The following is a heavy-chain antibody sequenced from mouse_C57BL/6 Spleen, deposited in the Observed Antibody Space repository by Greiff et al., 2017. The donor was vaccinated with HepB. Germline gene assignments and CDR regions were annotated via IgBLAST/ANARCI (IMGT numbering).Heavy chain of an antibody. CDR1: GFNIKDYY. D-gene: IGHD2-5*01. V-gene: IGHV14-1*01. CDR3: TFYSNYWYFDV. Sequence: VHVKQSGAELVRPGASVKLSCTASGFNIKDYYMHWVKQRPEQGLEWIGRIDPEDGDTEYAPKFQGKATMTADTSSNTAYLQLSSLTSEDTAVYYCTFYSNYWYFDVWGTGTTVTVSS. J-gene: IGHJ1*03. CDR2: IDPEDGDT.